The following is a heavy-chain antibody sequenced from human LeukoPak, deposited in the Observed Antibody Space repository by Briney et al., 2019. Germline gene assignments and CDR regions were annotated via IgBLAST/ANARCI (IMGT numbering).Heavy chain of an antibody. CDR3: ATALRLEALDL. Sequence: ASVKVSCKVSGYTLTELSTHWVRQAPGKGLEWMGGFDPEDGERTYAQKFQDRVTMTEDTSTDTAYMELRSLTSEDTAMYYCATALRLEALDLWGHGTMVTVSS. CDR2: FDPEDGER. V-gene: IGHV1-24*01. J-gene: IGHJ3*01. CDR1: GYTLTELS. D-gene: IGHD3-3*01.